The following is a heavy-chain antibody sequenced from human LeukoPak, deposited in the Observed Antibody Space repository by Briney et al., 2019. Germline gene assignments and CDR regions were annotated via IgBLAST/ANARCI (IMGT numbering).Heavy chain of an antibody. V-gene: IGHV4-34*01. CDR1: GGSFSGYY. Sequence: SETLSLTCAVYGGSFSGYYWSWIRQPPGKGLEWIGEINHSGSTNYNPSLKSRVTISVDTSKNQFSLKLSSVTAADTAVYYCARGEVPLSTYYYGSGSYKRRPNWFDPWSQGTLVTVSS. D-gene: IGHD3-10*01. CDR2: INHSGST. CDR3: ARGEVPLSTYYYGSGSYKRRPNWFDP. J-gene: IGHJ5*02.